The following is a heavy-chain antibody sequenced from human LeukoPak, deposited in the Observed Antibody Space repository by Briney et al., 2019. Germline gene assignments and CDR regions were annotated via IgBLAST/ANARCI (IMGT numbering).Heavy chain of an antibody. D-gene: IGHD5-24*01. J-gene: IGHJ4*02. CDR1: GFTFNTHS. V-gene: IGHV3-21*01. Sequence: GGSLRLSCAASGFTFNTHSMSWVRQSPGKGLEWVSSTSSGSSHIYYADSMQGRFTISRDNAKNSLFLQMNSLRVEDTALYYCARDFRTQLDGYSPPYHFDYWGQGALVTVSS. CDR2: TSSGSSHI. CDR3: ARDFRTQLDGYSPPYHFDY.